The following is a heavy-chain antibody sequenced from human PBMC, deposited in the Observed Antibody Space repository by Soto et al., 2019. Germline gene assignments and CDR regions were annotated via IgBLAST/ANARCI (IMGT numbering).Heavy chain of an antibody. V-gene: IGHV3-33*01. CDR3: ARATEGGSSWYSGMDV. D-gene: IGHD6-13*01. J-gene: IGHJ6*02. CDR1: GFTFSSYG. CDR2: IWYDGSNK. Sequence: QVQLVESGGGVVQPGRSLRLSCAASGFTFSSYGMHWVRQAPGKGLEWVAVIWYDGSNKYYADSVKGRFTISRDNSKNTLYLQMNSLRAEDTAVYYCARATEGGSSWYSGMDVWGQGTTVTVSS.